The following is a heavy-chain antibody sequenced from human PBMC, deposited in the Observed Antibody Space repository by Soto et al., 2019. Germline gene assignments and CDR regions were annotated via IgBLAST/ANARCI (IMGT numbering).Heavy chain of an antibody. CDR3: AKSGGPPASLDVYFDY. J-gene: IGHJ4*02. CDR2: INSGGDTT. D-gene: IGHD2-2*01. CDR1: GFTFASYT. V-gene: IGHV3-23*01. Sequence: GGSLRLSCAASGFTFASYTMTWVRQAPGKGLEWVSTINSGGDTTYYSDSVKGRFTISRDSPKNTLFLLMTSLRAEDTAVYYCAKSGGPPASLDVYFDYWGQGTLVTVSS.